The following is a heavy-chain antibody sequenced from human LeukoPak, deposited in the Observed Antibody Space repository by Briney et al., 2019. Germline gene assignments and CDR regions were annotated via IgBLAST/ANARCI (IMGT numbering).Heavy chain of an antibody. CDR2: LYYSGST. CDR1: GGSISSSSYY. J-gene: IGHJ4*02. Sequence: PSETLSLTCTVSGGSISSSSYYWGWIRQPPGKGLEWIGSLYYSGSTYYNPSLKSRVTISVDTSKNQFSLKLSSVTAADTAVYYCARQRDFWRQYYVDNWGQGTLVTVSS. CDR3: ARQRDFWRQYYVDN. D-gene: IGHD3-3*01. V-gene: IGHV4-39*01.